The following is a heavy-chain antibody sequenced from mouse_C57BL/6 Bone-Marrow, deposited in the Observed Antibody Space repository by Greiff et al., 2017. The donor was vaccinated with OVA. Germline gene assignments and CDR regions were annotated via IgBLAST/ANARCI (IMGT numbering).Heavy chain of an antibody. J-gene: IGHJ2*01. CDR2: SRNKANDYTK. CDR3: ARDATHYYGSTFDY. Sequence: EVQLVESGGGLVQSGRSLRLSCATSGFTFSDFYMEWVRQAPGKGLEWIAASRNKANDYTKEYSASVKGRFIVSRDTSQSILYLQMNALRAEDTAIYYCARDATHYYGSTFDYWGQGTTLTVSS. V-gene: IGHV7-1*01. CDR1: GFTFSDFY. D-gene: IGHD1-1*01.